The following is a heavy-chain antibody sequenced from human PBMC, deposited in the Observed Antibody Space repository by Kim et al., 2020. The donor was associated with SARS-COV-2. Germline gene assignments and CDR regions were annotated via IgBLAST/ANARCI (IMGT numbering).Heavy chain of an antibody. J-gene: IGHJ6*02. CDR3: ARTSLLWFGEADYYYGMDV. V-gene: IGHV1-3*01. CDR2: INAGNGNT. Sequence: ASVKVSCKASGYTFTSYAMHWVRQAPGQRLEWMGWINAGNGNTKYSQKFQGRVTITRDTSASTAYMELSSLRSEDTAVYYCARTSLLWFGEADYYYGMDVWGQGTTVTVSS. CDR1: GYTFTSYA. D-gene: IGHD3-10*01.